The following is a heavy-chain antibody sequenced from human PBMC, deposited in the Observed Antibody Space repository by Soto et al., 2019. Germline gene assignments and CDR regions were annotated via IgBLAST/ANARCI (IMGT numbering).Heavy chain of an antibody. V-gene: IGHV1-69*12. CDR2: IIPIFDTA. CDR1: GGTFSSYA. CDR3: ASHGITGTWVYYYGMDV. D-gene: IGHD1-7*01. Sequence: QVQLVQSGAGVKKPGSSVKVSCKASGGTFSSYAISWVRQAPGQGLEWMGGIIPIFDTAEYAQKFQGRVTFTADESTSTAYMELSSLRSEDTAVYYCASHGITGTWVYYYGMDVWGQGTTVTVSS. J-gene: IGHJ6*02.